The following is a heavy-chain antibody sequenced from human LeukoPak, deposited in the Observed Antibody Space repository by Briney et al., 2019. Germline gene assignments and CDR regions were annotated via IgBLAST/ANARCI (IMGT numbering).Heavy chain of an antibody. CDR2: IYPGDSDT. V-gene: IGHV5-51*01. Sequence: GESLKISCKGSGYSFTSYWIGWVRQMPGKGLEWMGIIYPGDSDTRYSPSFQGQVTISADKSISTAYLQWSSLKASDAAMYYCAISGYYYGSGKGSDWFDPWGQGTLVTVSS. CDR3: AISGYYYGSGKGSDWFDP. D-gene: IGHD3-10*01. CDR1: GYSFTSYW. J-gene: IGHJ5*02.